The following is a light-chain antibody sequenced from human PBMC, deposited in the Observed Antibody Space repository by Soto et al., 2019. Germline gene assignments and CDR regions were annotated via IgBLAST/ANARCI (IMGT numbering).Light chain of an antibody. CDR3: QQANSFPYT. CDR1: QGISSY. Sequence: DIQMTQSPSSVSASVGDRVTITCRASQGISSYLAWYQQKPGKAPNVLISAASSLQSGVPSRFSGSGSRTDFTLAISSLQSEDCATYYCQQANSFPYTFGQWTKLEIK. J-gene: IGKJ2*01. CDR2: AAS. V-gene: IGKV1-12*01.